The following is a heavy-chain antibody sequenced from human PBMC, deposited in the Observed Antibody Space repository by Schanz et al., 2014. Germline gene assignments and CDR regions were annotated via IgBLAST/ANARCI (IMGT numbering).Heavy chain of an antibody. CDR3: AKGLYYDNTGGGFDY. CDR1: GFSIRNHD. D-gene: IGHD3-16*01. CDR2: ISSSGSYI. J-gene: IGHJ4*02. V-gene: IGHV3-23*04. Sequence: EGQLAESGGGLVQPGGSLRLSCAASGFSIRNHDMHWVRQAPGKGLEWVSSISSSGSYIYYADSVKGRFTISRDNSKTTLSLQMNSLRAEDTAVYYCAKGLYYDNTGGGFDYWGQGTLVTVSS.